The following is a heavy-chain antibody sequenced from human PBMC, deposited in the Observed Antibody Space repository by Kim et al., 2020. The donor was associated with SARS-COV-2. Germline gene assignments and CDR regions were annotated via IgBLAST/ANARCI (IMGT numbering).Heavy chain of an antibody. CDR3: ARVGSTSYTKYYFDY. D-gene: IGHD2-2*01. V-gene: IGHV4-34*01. CDR2: INHSGST. J-gene: IGHJ4*02. Sequence: SETLSLTCAVYGGSFSGYYWSWIRQPPGKGLEWIGEINHSGSTNYNPSLKSRVTISVDTSKNQFSLKLSSVTAADTAVYYCARVGSTSYTKYYFDYWGQGTLVTVSS. CDR1: GGSFSGYY.